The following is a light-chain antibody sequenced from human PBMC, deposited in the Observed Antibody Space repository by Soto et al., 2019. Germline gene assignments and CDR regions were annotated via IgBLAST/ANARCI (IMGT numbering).Light chain of an antibody. CDR2: EVT. CDR1: SRAVGGYTY. V-gene: IGLV2-8*01. Sequence: QSVLTQPPSATGSPGQSVTVSCTGTSRAVGGYTYASWYQQHPGKAPKLMIYEVTKRPSGVPDRFAGSKSGNTASLTVSGLQADDEADYYCSSYAGSNNSYVFGTGTKVTVL. CDR3: SSYAGSNNSYV. J-gene: IGLJ1*01.